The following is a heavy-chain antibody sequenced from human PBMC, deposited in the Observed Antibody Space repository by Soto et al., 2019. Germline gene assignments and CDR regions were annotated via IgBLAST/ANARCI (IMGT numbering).Heavy chain of an antibody. CDR3: AKKAPGYCSSTSCLHYYGMDV. J-gene: IGHJ6*02. D-gene: IGHD2-2*01. V-gene: IGHV3-23*01. CDR2: ISGSGGST. CDR1: GFTFSSYA. Sequence: GGSLRLSCAASGFTFSSYAMSWVRQAPGKGLEWVSAISGSGGSTYYADSVKGRFTISRDNSKNTLYLQMNSLRAEDTAVYYCAKKAPGYCSSTSCLHYYGMDVWGQGTTVTVSS.